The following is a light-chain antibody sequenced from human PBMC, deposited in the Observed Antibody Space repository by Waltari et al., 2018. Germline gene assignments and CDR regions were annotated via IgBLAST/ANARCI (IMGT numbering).Light chain of an antibody. V-gene: IGKV3-20*01. J-gene: IGKJ1*01. Sequence: IVLTQSPGTLSLSQGEGATLSCKASQSVSNNNLAWYQHTPGQAPRLLIYGASSRPTGIPDRFSASGSGTDFTLTISRLEPGDFAMYYCQQYGTSPGTFGQGTKVEIK. CDR3: QQYGTSPGT. CDR2: GAS. CDR1: QSVSNNN.